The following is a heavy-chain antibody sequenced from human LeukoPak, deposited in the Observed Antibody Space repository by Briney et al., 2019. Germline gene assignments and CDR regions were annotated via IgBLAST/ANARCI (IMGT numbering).Heavy chain of an antibody. D-gene: IGHD3-9*01. CDR1: GDSISSSSYY. CDR2: IYYSGST. V-gene: IGHV4-39*01. Sequence: SETLSLTCTVSGDSISSSSYYWGWIRQPPGKGLEWIGTIYYSGSTYYNPSLKSRVTISVDTSKNQFFLSLSSVTAADTAVYYCARPYDILTGYYKGHAFDIWGQGTMVTVSS. CDR3: ARPYDILTGYYKGHAFDI. J-gene: IGHJ3*02.